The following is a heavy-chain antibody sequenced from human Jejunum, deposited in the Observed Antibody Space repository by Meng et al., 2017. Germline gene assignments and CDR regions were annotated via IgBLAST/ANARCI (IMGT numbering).Heavy chain of an antibody. CDR2: IEGNGRHL. D-gene: IGHD3-10*01. CDR1: GFPFSTYW. CDR3: VYLVGSGSYYPPTNF. Sequence: GGSLRLSCAASGFPFSTYWMSWVRQAPGKGLEWVANIEGNGRHLYYTDSVKGRFFISRDNARTSLYLQMSSLRVEDTAVYYCVYLVGSGSYYPPTNFWGRGTLVTVSS. V-gene: IGHV3-7*01. J-gene: IGHJ4*02.